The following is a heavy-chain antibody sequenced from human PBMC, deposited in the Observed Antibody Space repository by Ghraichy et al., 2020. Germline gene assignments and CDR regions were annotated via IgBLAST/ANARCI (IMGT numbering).Heavy chain of an antibody. CDR2: ISSSGSTI. CDR1: GFTFSSYE. J-gene: IGHJ4*02. CDR3: ARDARPWLVGYSYGIDY. Sequence: GGSLRLSCAASGFTFSSYEMNWVRQAPGKGLEWVSYISSSGSTIYYADSVKGRFTISRDNAKNSLYLQMNSLRAEDTAVYYCARDARPWLVGYSYGIDYWGQGTLVTVSS. V-gene: IGHV3-48*03. D-gene: IGHD5-18*01.